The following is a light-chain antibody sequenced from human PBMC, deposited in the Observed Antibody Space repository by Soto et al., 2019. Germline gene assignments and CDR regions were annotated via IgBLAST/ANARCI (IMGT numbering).Light chain of an antibody. V-gene: IGLV4-69*01. CDR2: FNSDGSH. CDR3: QTWDTAVV. CDR1: SGHSSNA. Sequence: QPVLTQSPSASASLGASVKLTCTLSSGHSSNAIAWHQQQPDQGPRYLMKFNSDGSHSKGDGIPDRFSGSSSGAERYLTISSLQSEDEAVYYCQTWDTAVVFGGGTKLTVL. J-gene: IGLJ2*01.